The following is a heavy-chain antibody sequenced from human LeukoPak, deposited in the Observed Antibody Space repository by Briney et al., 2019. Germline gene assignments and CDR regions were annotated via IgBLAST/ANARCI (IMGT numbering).Heavy chain of an antibody. D-gene: IGHD6-19*01. J-gene: IGHJ5*02. Sequence: SETLSLTCTVSGGSISSSSYYWGCIRQPPGKGLEWIGSIYYSGSTYYNPSLKSRVTISVDTSKNQFSLKLSSVTAADTAVYYCARFIGSGWYGNWFDPWGQGTLVTVSS. CDR3: ARFIGSGWYGNWFDP. CDR2: IYYSGST. CDR1: GGSISSSSYY. V-gene: IGHV4-39*01.